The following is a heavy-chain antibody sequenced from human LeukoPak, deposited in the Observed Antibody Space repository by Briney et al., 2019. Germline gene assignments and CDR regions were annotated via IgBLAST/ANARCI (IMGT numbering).Heavy chain of an antibody. CDR3: ARPHGYYDSSGYYYVWFDP. J-gene: IGHJ5*02. V-gene: IGHV4-34*01. CDR1: GGSFSGYY. CDR2: INHSGST. D-gene: IGHD3-22*01. Sequence: SETLSLTCAVYGGSFSGYYWSWIRQPPGKGLEWIGEINHSGSTNYNPSLKSRVTISVDTSKNQFSLKLSSVTAADTAVYYCARPHGYYDSSGYYYVWFDPWGQGTLVTVSS.